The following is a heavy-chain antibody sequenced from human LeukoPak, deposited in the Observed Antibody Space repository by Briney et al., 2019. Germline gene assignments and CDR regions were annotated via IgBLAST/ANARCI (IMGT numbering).Heavy chain of an antibody. J-gene: IGHJ4*02. Sequence: PSETLSLTCTVSGYSISSGYYWGWIRQPPGKGLEWIGSIYHSGSTYYNPSLKSRVTISVDTSKNQFSLKLSSVTAADTAVYYCARVGVAVAGPEPQYYFDYWGQGTLVTVSS. CDR2: IYHSGST. V-gene: IGHV4-38-2*02. D-gene: IGHD6-19*01. CDR1: GYSISSGYY. CDR3: ARVGVAVAGPEPQYYFDY.